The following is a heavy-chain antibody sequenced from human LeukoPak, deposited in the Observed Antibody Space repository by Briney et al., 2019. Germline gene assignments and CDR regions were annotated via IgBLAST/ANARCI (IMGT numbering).Heavy chain of an antibody. V-gene: IGHV3-23*01. CDR2: ISGSGGST. CDR3: AKIPYSSGWVQNWFDP. D-gene: IGHD6-19*01. Sequence: GGSLRLSCAASGFTFTSYFMYWVRQAPGEGLEWFSAISGSGGSTYYADSVEGRFTISRDNSKNTLDLQINSLKAEDTAVYYCAKIPYSSGWVQNWFDPWGQGTLVTVSS. J-gene: IGHJ5*02. CDR1: GFTFTSYF.